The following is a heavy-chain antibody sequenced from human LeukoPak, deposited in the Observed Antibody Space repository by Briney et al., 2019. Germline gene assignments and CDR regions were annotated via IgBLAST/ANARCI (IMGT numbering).Heavy chain of an antibody. CDR2: IYHSGST. CDR1: GYSISSGYY. D-gene: IGHD1-26*01. Sequence: SEILSLTCAVSGYSISSGYYWGWIRQPPGKGLEWIGSIYHSGSTYYNPSLKSRVTISVDTSKNQFSLRLSSVTAADTAVYYCARLDGSYRLGAFDIWGQGTMVTVSS. V-gene: IGHV4-38-2*01. CDR3: ARLDGSYRLGAFDI. J-gene: IGHJ3*02.